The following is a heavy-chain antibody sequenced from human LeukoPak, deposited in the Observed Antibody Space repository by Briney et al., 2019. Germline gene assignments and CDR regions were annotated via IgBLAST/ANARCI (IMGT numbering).Heavy chain of an antibody. CDR3: ARDRGNIVAPVYAFDI. D-gene: IGHD5-12*01. CDR2: IYYSGST. J-gene: IGHJ3*02. CDR1: SGSFSGYY. Sequence: SETLSLTCAVYSGSFSGYYWSWIRQPPGKGLEWIGYIYYSGSTNYNPSLKSRVTISVDTSKNQFSLKLSSVTAADTAVYYCARDRGNIVAPVYAFDIWGQGTMVTVSS. V-gene: IGHV4-59*01.